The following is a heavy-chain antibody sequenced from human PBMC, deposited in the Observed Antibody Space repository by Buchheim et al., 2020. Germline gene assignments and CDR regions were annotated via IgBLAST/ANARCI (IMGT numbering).Heavy chain of an antibody. Sequence: QLQESGPGLVKPSQTLSLTCSVSGGSISSGGYHWSWIRQHPGKGLEWIGCTYDRGNVYYNPSPKSRATISKDMSKNQFSLMLNSVTAADTAVYYCATYYSNEGGRGNRGQGTL. V-gene: IGHV4-31*03. D-gene: IGHD2-8*01. CDR1: GGSISSGGYH. CDR3: ATYYSNEGGRGN. J-gene: IGHJ4*02. CDR2: TYDRGNV.